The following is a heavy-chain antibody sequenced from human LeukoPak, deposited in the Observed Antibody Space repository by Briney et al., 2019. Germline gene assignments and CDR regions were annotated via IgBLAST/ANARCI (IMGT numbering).Heavy chain of an antibody. Sequence: GGSLRLSCAASGFTFSNYWMVWVRQAPGEGLESVGNIKQDGSEKRYADSVRGRFSISRDNAQTSLYLQMNSLRAEDTAVYYCARASDPWLQLAWGQGTLVTVSS. CDR3: ARASDPWLQLA. J-gene: IGHJ5*02. CDR1: GFTFSNYW. V-gene: IGHV3-7*05. D-gene: IGHD5-24*01. CDR2: IKQDGSEK.